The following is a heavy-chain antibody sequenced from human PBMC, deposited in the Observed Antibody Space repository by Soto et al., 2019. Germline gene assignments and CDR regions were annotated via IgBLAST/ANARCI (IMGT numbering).Heavy chain of an antibody. CDR1: GFTFGDYA. CDR3: AKDRLQDTMVRGVQPY. CDR2: IRSKPYGGTT. D-gene: IGHD3-10*01. Sequence: EVQLVESGGGLVKPGRSLRLSCTTSGFTFGDYAMSWFRQAPGKGLEWVGFIRSKPYGGTTEYAASVKGRFTISRDDSKSIAYLQMNSLTTEDTAVYYCAKDRLQDTMVRGVQPYWGQGTLVTVSS. J-gene: IGHJ4*02. V-gene: IGHV3-49*05.